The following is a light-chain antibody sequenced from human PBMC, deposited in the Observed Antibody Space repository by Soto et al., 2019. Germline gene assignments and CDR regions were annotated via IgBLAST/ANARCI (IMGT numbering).Light chain of an antibody. CDR3: QQYDNPAP. CDR1: QDISNY. V-gene: IGKV1-33*01. CDR2: DAS. J-gene: IGKJ3*01. Sequence: DIQMTQSPSSLSASVGDRVTITCQASQDISNYLNWYQQKPGKAPKLLIYDASNLETGVPSRFSGSGSGTDFIFNISSLQPEDIATYYCQQYDNPAPFGPGTKVDIK.